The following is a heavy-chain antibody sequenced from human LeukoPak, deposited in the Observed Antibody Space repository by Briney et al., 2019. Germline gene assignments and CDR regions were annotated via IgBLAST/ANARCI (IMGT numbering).Heavy chain of an antibody. CDR3: ARGAYSSGWTTFDY. J-gene: IGHJ4*02. D-gene: IGHD6-19*01. CDR1: GFTFSSYA. CDR2: ISYDGSDK. Sequence: GRSLRLSCAASGFTFSSYAMHWVRQAPGKGLVWVALISYDGSDKYYADSVKGRFTVSRDNSKNTLFVQMNSLRPEDTAVYYCARGAYSSGWTTFDYWGQGILVTVSS. V-gene: IGHV3-30*04.